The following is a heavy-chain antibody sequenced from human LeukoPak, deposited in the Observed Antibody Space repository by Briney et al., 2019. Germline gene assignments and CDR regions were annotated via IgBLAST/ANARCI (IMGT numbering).Heavy chain of an antibody. J-gene: IGHJ6*03. V-gene: IGHV5-51*01. CDR3: ARRGSSPTLDYYYMDV. CDR1: GYSFTTYW. Sequence: GESLKISCKASGYSFTTYWIAWVRQMPGKGLEWMGIIYPGDSDTRYSPSFQGQVTISADKSISTAYLQWSSLKASDSAMYYCARRGSSPTLDYYYMDVRGKGTTVTVSS. CDR2: IYPGDSDT. D-gene: IGHD1-26*01.